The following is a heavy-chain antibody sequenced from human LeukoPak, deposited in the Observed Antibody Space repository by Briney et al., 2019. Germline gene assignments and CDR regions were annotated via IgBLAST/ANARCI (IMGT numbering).Heavy chain of an antibody. Sequence: GGSLRLSCAASGFTFSSYGIHWVRQAPRKGLQWVAVISDDGTVKHYADSVKGRFTISSDNYRNTVSLQMNSLRTEDTAVYYCVRDRGGAGYNLGDWGQGTLVTVSS. V-gene: IGHV3-30*03. D-gene: IGHD5-24*01. J-gene: IGHJ4*02. CDR1: GFTFSSYG. CDR3: VRDRGGAGYNLGD. CDR2: ISDDGTVK.